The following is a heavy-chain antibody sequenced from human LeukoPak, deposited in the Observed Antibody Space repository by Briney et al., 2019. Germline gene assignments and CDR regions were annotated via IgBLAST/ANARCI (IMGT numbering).Heavy chain of an antibody. CDR1: GFTFSSYA. V-gene: IGHV3-30*01. D-gene: IGHD2-2*01. Sequence: GGSLRLSCAASGFTFSSYAMHWVRQAPGKGLEWVAVISYDGSNKYYAGSVKGRFTISRDNSKNTLYLQMNSLRAEDTAVYYCARGMGYCSSTSCPNWFDPWGQGTLVTVSS. J-gene: IGHJ5*02. CDR2: ISYDGSNK. CDR3: ARGMGYCSSTSCPNWFDP.